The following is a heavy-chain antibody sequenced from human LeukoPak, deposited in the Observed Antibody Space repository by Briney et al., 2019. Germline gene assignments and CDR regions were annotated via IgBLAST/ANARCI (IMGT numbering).Heavy chain of an antibody. D-gene: IGHD2-15*01. V-gene: IGHV1-18*04. CDR3: ARDEEGYCSGGSCHNWFDP. J-gene: IGHJ5*02. Sequence: ASVKVSCKASGYTFAGYPIHWVRQVPGQGLEWVGWISAYNGNTNYAQKLQGRVTMTTDTSTSTAYMELRSLRSDDTAVYYCARDEEGYCSGGSCHNWFDPWGQGTLVTVSS. CDR1: GYTFAGYP. CDR2: ISAYNGNT.